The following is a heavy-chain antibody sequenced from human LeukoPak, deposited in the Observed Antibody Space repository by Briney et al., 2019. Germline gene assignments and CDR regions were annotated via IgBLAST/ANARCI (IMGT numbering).Heavy chain of an antibody. Sequence: GGSLRLSCAASGFTFSSYSMNWVRQAPGKGLKWVSSISSSSSYIYYADSVKGRFTISRDNAKNSLYLQMNSLRAEDTAVYYCARAGDREYSYGTSDAFDIWGQGTMVTVSS. CDR1: GFTFSSYS. J-gene: IGHJ3*02. D-gene: IGHD5-18*01. CDR3: ARAGDREYSYGTSDAFDI. V-gene: IGHV3-21*01. CDR2: ISSSSSYI.